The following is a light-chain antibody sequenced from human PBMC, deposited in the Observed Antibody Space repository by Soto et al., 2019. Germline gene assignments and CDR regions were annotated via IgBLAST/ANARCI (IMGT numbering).Light chain of an antibody. V-gene: IGLV2-14*01. Sequence: QSVLTQPASVSGSPGQSITISRTGNSSDVGGYNYVSWYQQHPGKAPKLMIYDVSNRPSGVSNRFSGSKSGNTASLTISGLQAEDEADYYCSSYTSSSTLGVFGTGTKVTVL. CDR3: SSYTSSSTLGV. CDR2: DVS. J-gene: IGLJ1*01. CDR1: SSDVGGYNY.